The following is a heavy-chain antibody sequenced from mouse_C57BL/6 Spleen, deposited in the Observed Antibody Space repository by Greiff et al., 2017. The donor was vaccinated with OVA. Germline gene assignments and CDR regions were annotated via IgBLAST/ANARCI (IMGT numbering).Heavy chain of an antibody. Sequence: VQLQQPGAELVKPGASVKLSCKASGYTFTSYWMHWVKQRPGQGLEWIGMIHPNSGSTNYNEKFKSKATLTVDTSSSTAYMQRRSLTSEDSAVYYCARSSITTVVAHWYFDVWGTGTTVTVSS. V-gene: IGHV1-64*01. J-gene: IGHJ1*03. CDR3: ARSSITTVVAHWYFDV. CDR1: GYTFTSYW. CDR2: IHPNSGST. D-gene: IGHD1-1*01.